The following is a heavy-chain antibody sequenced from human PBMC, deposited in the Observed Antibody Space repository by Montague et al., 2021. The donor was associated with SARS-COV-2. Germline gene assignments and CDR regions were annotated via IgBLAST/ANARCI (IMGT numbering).Heavy chain of an antibody. D-gene: IGHD5-18*01. CDR1: GFSLTTDGMC. CDR2: IYYSGST. CDR3: ARLGRGYSYAQSAFDI. V-gene: IGHV4-61*08. J-gene: IGHJ3*02. Sequence: LVKPTQTLTLTCTFSGFSLTTDGMCVSWVRQPPGKGLEWIGYIYYSGSTNYNPSLKSRVTISVDTSKNQISLKLSSVTAADTAVYYCARLGRGYSYAQSAFDIWGQGTMVTVSS.